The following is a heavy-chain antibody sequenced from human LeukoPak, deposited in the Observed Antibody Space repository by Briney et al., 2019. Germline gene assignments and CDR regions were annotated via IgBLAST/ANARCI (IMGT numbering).Heavy chain of an antibody. CDR1: GFTFSHYG. CDR3: AKDAQRGFDFSNSLES. J-gene: IGHJ4*02. V-gene: IGHV3-33*06. D-gene: IGHD4-11*01. Sequence: GGSLRLSCATSGFTFSHYGMHWVRQAPGKGLAWVAVIWSDGTEKYYGDSVKGRFTISRDNSKKTVYLQVNSLRVEDTAVYYCAKDAQRGFDFSNSLESWGQGTLVTVSP. CDR2: IWSDGTEK.